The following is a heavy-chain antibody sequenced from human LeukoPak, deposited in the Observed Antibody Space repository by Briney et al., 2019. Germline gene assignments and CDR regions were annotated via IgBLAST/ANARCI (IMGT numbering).Heavy chain of an antibody. Sequence: SETLSLTCTVSGGSISSYYWSWIRQPPGKGLEWIGYIYYSGSTNYNPSLKSRVTISVDTSKNQFSLKLSSVTAADTAVYCCARVAGYGDYIDYWGQGTLVTVSS. CDR3: ARVAGYGDYIDY. J-gene: IGHJ4*02. V-gene: IGHV4-59*01. CDR1: GGSISSYY. D-gene: IGHD4-17*01. CDR2: IYYSGST.